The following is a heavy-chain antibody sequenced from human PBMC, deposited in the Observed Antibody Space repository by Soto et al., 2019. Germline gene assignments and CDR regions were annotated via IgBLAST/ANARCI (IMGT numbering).Heavy chain of an antibody. Sequence: GGSLRLSCAASGFTFSDYYMNWVRQAPGKGLEWVSYISRSGSDIYYADSVKGRCTISRDNAKNSLFLQMNSMRAEETAVYYCATVGYCSSTSCQTLYHYYGMDVWRQGTTETV. J-gene: IGHJ6*02. CDR3: ATVGYCSSTSCQTLYHYYGMDV. V-gene: IGHV3-11*01. CDR2: ISRSGSDI. CDR1: GFTFSDYY. D-gene: IGHD2-2*01.